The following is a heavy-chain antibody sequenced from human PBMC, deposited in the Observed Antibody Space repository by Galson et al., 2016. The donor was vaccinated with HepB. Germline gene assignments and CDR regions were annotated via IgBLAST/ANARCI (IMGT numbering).Heavy chain of an antibody. V-gene: IGHV6-1*01. CDR3: ARVVELGRGFHV. J-gene: IGHJ6*02. Sequence: CAISGDSVSNNHAAWNWVRQSPSRGLEWLGRTYYRSYWQNEYAGSVKSRITINPDTSKNQVSLQVNSVTPEDTAVYYCARVVELGRGFHVWGQGTTVTVSS. CDR2: TYYRSYWQN. CDR1: GDSVSNNHAA. D-gene: IGHD3-10*01.